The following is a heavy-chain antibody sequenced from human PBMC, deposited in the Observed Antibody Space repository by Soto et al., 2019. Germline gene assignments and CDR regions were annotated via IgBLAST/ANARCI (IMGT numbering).Heavy chain of an antibody. J-gene: IGHJ5*02. D-gene: IGHD5-12*01. CDR1: GGSISSGGYY. CDR2: MYYSGST. CDR3: ARDLKLGLRFGWFDP. V-gene: IGHV4-31*03. Sequence: QVQLQESGPGLVKPSQTLSLTCTVSGGSISSGGYYWSWIRQQPGKGLEWMGYMYYSGSTYYNPYLTSRVTISVDTSKIQRSLKLGSVTAADTAVHCCARDLKLGLRFGWFDPWGQGTLVTVSS.